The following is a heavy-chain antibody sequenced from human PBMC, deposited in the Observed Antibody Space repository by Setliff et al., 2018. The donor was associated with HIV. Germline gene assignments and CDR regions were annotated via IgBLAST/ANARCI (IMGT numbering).Heavy chain of an antibody. CDR3: ARDLFRAAGKGWVDY. CDR1: GYTFTSYG. D-gene: IGHD6-13*01. CDR2: ISAYNGNT. J-gene: IGHJ4*02. V-gene: IGHV1-18*01. Sequence: ASVKVSCKASGYTFTSYGISWVRQAPGQGLEWMGWISAYNGNTNYAQKLQGRVTMTTDTSTSTAYMELRSLRSDDTAVYYCARDLFRAAGKGWVDYWGQGTLVTVSS.